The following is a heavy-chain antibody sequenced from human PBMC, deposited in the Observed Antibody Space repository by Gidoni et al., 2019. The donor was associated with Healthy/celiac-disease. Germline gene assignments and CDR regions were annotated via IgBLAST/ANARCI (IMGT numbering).Heavy chain of an antibody. CDR3: ARDLSSGWTEAGMDV. D-gene: IGHD6-19*01. V-gene: IGHV3-30-3*01. CDR1: GFPFLSYA. CDR2: ITYDGSNK. J-gene: IGHJ6*02. Sequence: QVHLVESGGGVVRPGRSLRLPGAAPGFPFLSYAMHGVRQAPGKGLQWVAVITYDGSNKYYASSVKGRFTISRDNSKNTLYLKMNSLRAEDTAVYYCARDLSSGWTEAGMDVWGQGTTVTVSS.